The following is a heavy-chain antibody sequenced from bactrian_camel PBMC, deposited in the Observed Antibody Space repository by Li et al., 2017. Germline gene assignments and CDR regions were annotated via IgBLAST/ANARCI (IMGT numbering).Heavy chain of an antibody. CDR2: ISNRGGRT. CDR1: GFTFSSAW. Sequence: VQLVESGGGLVQPGGSLRLSCAASGFTFSSAWMYWVRQAPGKGLEWISGISNRGGRTYYADSVKGRFTISRDNAKNTLYLQLNNLKADDTALYYCTTRGDLEYWGQGTQVTVSS. V-gene: IGHV3S1*01. CDR3: TTRGDLEY. J-gene: IGHJ4*01.